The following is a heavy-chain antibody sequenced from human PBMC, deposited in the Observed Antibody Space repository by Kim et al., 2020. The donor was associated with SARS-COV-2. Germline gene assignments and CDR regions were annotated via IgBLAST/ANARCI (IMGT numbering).Heavy chain of an antibody. V-gene: IGHV1-18*01. CDR2: ISAYNGNT. CDR1: GYTFTSYG. J-gene: IGHJ4*02. Sequence: ASVKVSCKASGYTFTSYGISWVRQAPGQGLEWMGWISAYNGNTNYAQKLQGRVTMTTDTSTSTAYMELRSLRSDDTAVYYCARVQTIAVAGMGVNNFDYWGQGTLVTVSS. D-gene: IGHD6-19*01. CDR3: ARVQTIAVAGMGVNNFDY.